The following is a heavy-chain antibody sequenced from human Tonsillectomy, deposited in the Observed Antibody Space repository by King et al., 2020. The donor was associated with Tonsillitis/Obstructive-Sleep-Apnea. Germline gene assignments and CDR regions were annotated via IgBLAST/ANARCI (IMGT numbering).Heavy chain of an antibody. CDR3: ARILRWLQFDDAFDI. J-gene: IGHJ3*02. CDR2: ISSSGSTI. CDR1: GFTFSDYY. Sequence: VQLVESGGGLVKPGGSLRLSCAASGFTFSDYYMSWIRQAPGKGLEWVSYISSSGSTIYYADSVKGRFTISRDNAKNSLYLQMNSLRADETAVYYCARILRWLQFDDAFDIWGQGTMVTVSS. D-gene: IGHD5-24*01. V-gene: IGHV3-11*01.